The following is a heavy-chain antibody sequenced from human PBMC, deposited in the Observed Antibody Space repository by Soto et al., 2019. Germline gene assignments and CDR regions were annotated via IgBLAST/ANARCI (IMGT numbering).Heavy chain of an antibody. J-gene: IGHJ3*02. D-gene: IGHD3-10*01. CDR1: GFTFSSYS. CDR3: ARDGGDGSGSRPDAFDI. V-gene: IGHV3-21*01. Sequence: GGSLRLSCAASGFTFSSYSRNWVRQAPGKGLEWVSSISSSSSYIYYADSVKGRFTISRDNAKNSLYLQMNSLRAEDTAVYYCARDGGDGSGSRPDAFDIWGQGTMVTVSS. CDR2: ISSSSSYI.